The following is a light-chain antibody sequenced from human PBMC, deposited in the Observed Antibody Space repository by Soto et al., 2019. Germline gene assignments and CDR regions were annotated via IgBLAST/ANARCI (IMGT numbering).Light chain of an antibody. CDR2: GTS. CDR1: QSVNSN. J-gene: IGKJ1*01. Sequence: EIVLTQSPGTLSLSPGERAPLSCRASQSVNSNLAWYQQKAGQAPRLLIYGTSTRATGIPARFSGSGSGTDFTLTISSLQFEDFAVYYCQQYNNWPRTFGQGTKVDIK. CDR3: QQYNNWPRT. V-gene: IGKV3-15*01.